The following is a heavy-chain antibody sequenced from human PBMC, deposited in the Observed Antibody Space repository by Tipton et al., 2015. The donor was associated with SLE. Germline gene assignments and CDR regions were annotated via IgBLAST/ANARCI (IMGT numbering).Heavy chain of an antibody. Sequence: TLSLTCTVSGGSITSSGFYWGGFRQPPGKGLEWIGSIDYSGRTYYTPSLKSQLTISVDTSENQFSLKLNSVTAADTAFYYCARRTSGYAPDYWGQGTLVTVSS. D-gene: IGHD5-12*01. V-gene: IGHV4-39*07. J-gene: IGHJ4*02. CDR1: GGSITSSGFY. CDR3: ARRTSGYAPDY. CDR2: IDYSGRT.